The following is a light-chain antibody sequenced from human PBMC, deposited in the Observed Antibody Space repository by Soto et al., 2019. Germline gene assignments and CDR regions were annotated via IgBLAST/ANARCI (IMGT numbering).Light chain of an antibody. CDR3: QQYNSWTSIT. V-gene: IGKV3-15*01. CDR1: QTINRN. Sequence: EILLTQSPATLSVSPGERATLSCRSSQTINRNLGWYQQKPGQAPRLLLFAASTRAPGIPARFSGSGSGTEFTLTISGLQSEDFAVYYCQQYNSWTSITFGQGTRLEVK. CDR2: AAS. J-gene: IGKJ5*01.